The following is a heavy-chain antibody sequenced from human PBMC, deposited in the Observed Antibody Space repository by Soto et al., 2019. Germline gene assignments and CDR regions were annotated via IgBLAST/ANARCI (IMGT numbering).Heavy chain of an antibody. Sequence: EVQLLESGGGLVQPGGSLRLSCAASGFTFSSYAMSWVRQAPGKGLEWVSAISGSGGSTYYADSVKGRFTISRDNSKNTLYLQMNSLRAEDTAVYYCAKSIGYCSGGSCYSEYYYGMDVWGQGTTVTVSS. CDR3: AKSIGYCSGGSCYSEYYYGMDV. V-gene: IGHV3-23*01. CDR1: GFTFSSYA. J-gene: IGHJ6*02. CDR2: ISGSGGST. D-gene: IGHD2-15*01.